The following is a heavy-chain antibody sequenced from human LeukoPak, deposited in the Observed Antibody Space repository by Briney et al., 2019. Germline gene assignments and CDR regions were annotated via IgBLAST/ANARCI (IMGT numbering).Heavy chain of an antibody. CDR3: ARGDDYGGAWYYFDY. CDR2: IYSGGST. CDR1: GFIVSSNH. Sequence: TGGSLRLSCAASGFIVSSNHMNWVRQAPGKGLEWVSVIYSGGSTYYADSVKGRFTISRDNSKNTLFLQMNSLRAEDTAEYYCARGDDYGGAWYYFDYWGQGTLVTVSS. J-gene: IGHJ4*02. V-gene: IGHV3-53*01. D-gene: IGHD4-23*01.